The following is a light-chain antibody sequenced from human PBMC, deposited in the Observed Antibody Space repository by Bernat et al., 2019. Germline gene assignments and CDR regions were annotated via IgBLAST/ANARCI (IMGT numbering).Light chain of an antibody. CDR3: SAWDSSLNAWV. V-gene: IGLV10-54*04. CDR2: RNN. J-gene: IGLJ3*02. Sequence: QAGLTQPPSVSKGLRQIATLTCTGNSNNVGNEGAAWLQQHQGDPPKLLSYRNNNRPSGISERFSASRSGNTASLTITGLQPEDEADYYCSAWDSSLNAWVFGRGTKLTVL. CDR1: SNNVGNEG.